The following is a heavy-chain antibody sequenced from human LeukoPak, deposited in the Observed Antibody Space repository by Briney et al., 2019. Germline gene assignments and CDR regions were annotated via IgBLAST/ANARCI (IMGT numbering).Heavy chain of an antibody. CDR1: GFTFSRYA. V-gene: IGHV3-23*01. CDR2: LSGSGGYT. CDR3: AKDLRGHYDLEAFFDY. D-gene: IGHD3-3*01. Sequence: PGGSLRLSCAASGFTFSRYAMSWVRQAPGKGLEWVSGLSGSGGYTYYADSVKGRFTISRDNSDNTLYLQMNSLRAEDTAIYYCAKDLRGHYDLEAFFDYWGQGTLVTVSS. J-gene: IGHJ4*02.